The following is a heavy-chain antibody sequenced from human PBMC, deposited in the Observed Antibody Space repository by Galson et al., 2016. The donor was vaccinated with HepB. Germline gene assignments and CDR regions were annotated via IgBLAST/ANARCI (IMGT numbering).Heavy chain of an antibody. CDR1: GYTISDYG. D-gene: IGHD3-10*01. Sequence: VTVSCKASGYTISDYGISWVRQTPGQGLAWMGWISTKNGNPIYARKFQGRITMTTDTPRTTAYMELRSLKSDDTAVYYCARESVGYYGSGSYCDHWGQGTLVTVSS. CDR2: ISTKNGNP. V-gene: IGHV1-18*01. J-gene: IGHJ5*02. CDR3: ARESVGYYGSGSYCDH.